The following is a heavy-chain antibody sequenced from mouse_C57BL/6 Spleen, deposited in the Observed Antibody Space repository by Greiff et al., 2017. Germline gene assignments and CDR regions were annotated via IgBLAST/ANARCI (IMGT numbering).Heavy chain of an antibody. J-gene: IGHJ2*01. CDR1: GYTFTSYW. CDR2: IDPSDSET. Sequence: VQLQQPGAELVRPGSSVKLSCKASGYTFTSYWMHWVKQRPIQGLEWIGNIDPSDSETHYNQKFKDKATLTVDKSSSTAYMQRSSLTSEDSAVYYCARDSSDVDYWGQGTTLTVSS. V-gene: IGHV1-52*01. CDR3: ARDSSDVDY. D-gene: IGHD1-1*01.